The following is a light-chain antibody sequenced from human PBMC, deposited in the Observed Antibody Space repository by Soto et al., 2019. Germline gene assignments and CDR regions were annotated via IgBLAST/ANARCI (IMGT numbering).Light chain of an antibody. CDR2: GAS. J-gene: IGKJ1*01. Sequence: EIGLTQSPGTLSLSPGERATLACRASQSVSSSYLAWYQQKPGQAPRPLIYGASSRAIGIPDRFSGSGSGTYFTLTISRLETEDFAVYYCQQYGSSPWTFGQGTKVEIK. CDR1: QSVSSSY. CDR3: QQYGSSPWT. V-gene: IGKV3-20*01.